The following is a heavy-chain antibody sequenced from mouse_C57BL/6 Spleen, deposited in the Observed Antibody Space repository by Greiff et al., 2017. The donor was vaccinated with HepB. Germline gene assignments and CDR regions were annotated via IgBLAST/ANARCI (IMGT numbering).Heavy chain of an antibody. CDR1: GYTFTSYW. CDR2: IDPSDSYT. Sequence: VQLQQPGAELVMPGASVKLSCKASGYTFTSYWMHWVKQRPGQGLEWIGEIDPSDSYTNYNQKFKGKSTLTVDKSSSTAYMQLSSLTSEDSAVYYCARFTYDYGFAYWGQGTLVTVSA. V-gene: IGHV1-69*01. D-gene: IGHD2-4*01. CDR3: ARFTYDYGFAY. J-gene: IGHJ3*01.